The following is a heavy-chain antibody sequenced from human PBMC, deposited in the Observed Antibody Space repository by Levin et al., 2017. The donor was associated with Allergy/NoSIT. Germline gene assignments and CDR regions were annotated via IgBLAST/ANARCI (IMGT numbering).Heavy chain of an antibody. CDR3: ARQQNKIAAAGIGWAGAFDS. D-gene: IGHD6-13*01. CDR2: IYSGGST. CDR1: GFTVSSNY. V-gene: IGHV3-53*01. Sequence: PGGSLRLSCAASGFTVSSNYMSWVRQAPGKGLEWVSVIYSGGSTYYADSVKGRFTISRDNSKNTLYLQMNSLRAEDTAVYYCARQQNKIAAAGIGWAGAFDSWGQGTMVTVSS. J-gene: IGHJ3*02.